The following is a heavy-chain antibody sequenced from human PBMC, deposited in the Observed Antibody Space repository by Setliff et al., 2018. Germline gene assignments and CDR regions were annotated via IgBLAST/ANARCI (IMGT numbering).Heavy chain of an antibody. Sequence: SETLSLTCRVSGGSISSGNYYWGLIRQPPGKGLEWVATIYYSGSTYSNPSLKSRLIISVDAPDNQFSLKLTSVTAADTAVYYCATTTLGRYCSGGNCYFGYWGQGSLVTVSS. V-gene: IGHV4-39*01. D-gene: IGHD2-15*01. CDR1: GGSISSGNYY. CDR2: IYYSGST. CDR3: ATTTLGRYCSGGNCYFGY. J-gene: IGHJ4*02.